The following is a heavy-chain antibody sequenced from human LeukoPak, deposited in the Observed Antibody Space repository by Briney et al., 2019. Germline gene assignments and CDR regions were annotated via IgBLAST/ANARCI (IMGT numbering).Heavy chain of an antibody. J-gene: IGHJ3*02. CDR3: ARLLDNDSSGDPDTFDM. CDR2: IYYSGTT. V-gene: IGHV4-59*11. Sequence: PSETLSLTCTVSAGSMRSHYWSWIRQPPGKGLEWMGFIYYSGTTRYKPSLQSRVTISADTSKNQFSLKLTSVTAADTAVYFCARLLDNDSSGDPDTFDMWGQETMVTVSS. D-gene: IGHD3-22*01. CDR1: AGSMRSHY.